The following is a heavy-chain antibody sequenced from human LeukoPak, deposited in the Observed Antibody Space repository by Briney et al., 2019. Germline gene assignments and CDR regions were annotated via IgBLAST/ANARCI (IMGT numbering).Heavy chain of an antibody. CDR3: ARHDYGDYRLDY. V-gene: IGHV5-51*01. J-gene: IGHJ4*02. CDR1: GYSFITYW. Sequence: GESLKISCKASGYSFITYWIGWVRQMPGKGLEWMGIVYPGDSDTEYSPSFQGQVTISADKSITTAYLQWSSLKASDTAMYYCARHDYGDYRLDYWGQGTLVTVSS. CDR2: VYPGDSDT. D-gene: IGHD4-17*01.